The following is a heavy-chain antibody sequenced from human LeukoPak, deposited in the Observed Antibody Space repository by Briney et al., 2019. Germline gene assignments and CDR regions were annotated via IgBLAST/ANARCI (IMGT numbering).Heavy chain of an antibody. V-gene: IGHV3-23*01. CDR3: AKDSVLMVYMAPTY. Sequence: GGSLRLSCAASGFTFSSYAMSWVRQAPGKGLEWVSAISGSGGSTYYADSVKGRFTISRDNSKNTLYLQMNSLRAEDTAVYYCAKDSVLMVYMAPTYWGQGTLVTVSS. D-gene: IGHD2-8*01. CDR2: ISGSGGST. CDR1: GFTFSSYA. J-gene: IGHJ4*02.